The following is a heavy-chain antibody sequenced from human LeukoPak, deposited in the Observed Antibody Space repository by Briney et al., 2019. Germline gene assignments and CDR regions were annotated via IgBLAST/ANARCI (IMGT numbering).Heavy chain of an antibody. D-gene: IGHD1-26*01. CDR3: ARFLVGTSTQSFDY. CDR2: IHYSGST. V-gene: IGHV4-59*01. J-gene: IGHJ4*02. Sequence: SETLSLTCTVLGGSISSNYWSWIRQPPGKGRGWSGYIHYSGSTNYNPSLKSRVTISVDTSKNQFSLELSSVTAADTAVYYCARFLVGTSTQSFDYWGQGTLVTVSS. CDR1: GGSISSNY.